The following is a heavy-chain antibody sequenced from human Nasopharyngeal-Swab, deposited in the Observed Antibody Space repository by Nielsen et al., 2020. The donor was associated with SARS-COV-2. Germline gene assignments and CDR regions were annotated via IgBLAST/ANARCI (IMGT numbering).Heavy chain of an antibody. CDR3: ARRLSSNCYDY. J-gene: IGHJ4*02. Sequence: GESLKISCAASGFTFSNYAIHWVRQAPGKGLEYVSAIAIGGGSAYYAKSVKGRFTISRDDSKNTVYLEMGSLRAEDRAVYYCARRLSSNCYDYWGQGTLVTVSS. CDR2: IAIGGGSA. V-gene: IGHV3-64*01. CDR1: GFTFSNYA. D-gene: IGHD2-15*01.